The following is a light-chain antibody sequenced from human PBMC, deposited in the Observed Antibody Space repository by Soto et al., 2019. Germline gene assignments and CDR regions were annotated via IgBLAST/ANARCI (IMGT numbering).Light chain of an antibody. CDR3: QQRNNWPIT. CDR1: QSVSSY. Sequence: EIVLTQSPATLSFSPGERATLSCRASQSVSSYLAWYQQKPGQAPRLLIYDASNRATGIPVRFSGSGSGTDFTLTISSLEPEHFALYYCQQRNNWPITFGQGTRLEIK. V-gene: IGKV3-11*01. J-gene: IGKJ5*01. CDR2: DAS.